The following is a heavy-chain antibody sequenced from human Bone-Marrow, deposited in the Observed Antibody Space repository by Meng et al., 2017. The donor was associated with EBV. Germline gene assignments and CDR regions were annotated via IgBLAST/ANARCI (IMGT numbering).Heavy chain of an antibody. CDR1: GYTFSGYY. J-gene: IGHJ4*02. CDR3: ARDLTNDYFDY. D-gene: IGHD3-3*01. CDR2: INPNSGGT. V-gene: IGHV1-2*06. Sequence: QGRVWPLGGEGKKPGASVQVSCKASGYTFSGYYRHWVRQAPGQGLEWMGRINPNSGGTNYAQKFQGRVTMSRDTSISTAYMELSRLRSDDTALYYCARDLTNDYFDYWGQGTLVTVPS.